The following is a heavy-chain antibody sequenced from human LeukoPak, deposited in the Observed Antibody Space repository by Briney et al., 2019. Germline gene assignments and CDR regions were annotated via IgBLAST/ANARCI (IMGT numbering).Heavy chain of an antibody. CDR3: ARVLFEGGGFGELLPFDY. D-gene: IGHD3-10*01. Sequence: VASVKVSCKASGYTFTGYYMHWVRQAPGQGLEWMGWINPNSGGTNYAQKFQGRVTMTRDTSISTAYMELSSLRSDDTAVYCCARVLFEGGGFGELLPFDYWGQGTLVTVSS. V-gene: IGHV1-2*02. CDR1: GYTFTGYY. J-gene: IGHJ4*02. CDR2: INPNSGGT.